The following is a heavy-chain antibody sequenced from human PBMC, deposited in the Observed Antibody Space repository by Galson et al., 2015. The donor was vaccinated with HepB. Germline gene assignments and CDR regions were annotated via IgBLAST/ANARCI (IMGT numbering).Heavy chain of an antibody. CDR2: INTNTGNP. D-gene: IGHD3-10*01. J-gene: IGHJ3*02. V-gene: IGHV7-4-1*02. CDR3: ARGGDLWFGELDAFDI. Sequence: SVKVSCKASGYTFTSYAMNWVRQAPGQGLEWMGWINTNTGNPTYAQGFTGRFVFSLDTSVSTAYLQISSLKAEDTAVYYCARGGDLWFGELDAFDIWGQGTMVTVSS. CDR1: GYTFTSYA.